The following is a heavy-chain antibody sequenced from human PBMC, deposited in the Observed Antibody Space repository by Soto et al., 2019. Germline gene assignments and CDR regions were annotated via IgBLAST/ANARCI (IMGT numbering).Heavy chain of an antibody. V-gene: IGHV1-3*01. Sequence: ASVKVSCKASGYTFASYAMHWVRQAPGQRLEWMGWINAGNGNTKYSQKFQGRVTITRDTSASTAYMELSSLRSEDTAVYYCARDLAWEPDYFDYWRQATLVTVS. CDR1: GYTFASYA. J-gene: IGHJ4*02. D-gene: IGHD1-26*01. CDR2: INAGNGNT. CDR3: ARDLAWEPDYFDY.